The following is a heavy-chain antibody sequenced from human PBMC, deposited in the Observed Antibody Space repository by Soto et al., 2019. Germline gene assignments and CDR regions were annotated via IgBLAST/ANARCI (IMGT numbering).Heavy chain of an antibody. CDR2: ITYSGSS. V-gene: IGHV4-61*01. Sequence: SETLSLTSTVSGGSVSSGTYYWNWIRQPPGKGLEWIGYITYSGSSNYNPSLRSRVTMSLSTSKNQFSLKLTSVTAADTAVYYCVKDPAPPRNSYYGMAVWGQGTTVTSP. J-gene: IGHJ6*02. CDR1: GGSVSSGTYY. CDR3: VKDPAPPRNSYYGMAV.